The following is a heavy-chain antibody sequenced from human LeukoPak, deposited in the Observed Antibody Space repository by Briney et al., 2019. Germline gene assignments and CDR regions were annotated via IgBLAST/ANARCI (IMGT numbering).Heavy chain of an antibody. J-gene: IGHJ4*02. Sequence: SETLSLTCDVYGGSFRGYYWSWIRQPPGKGLEWIGSINYYGKTYYNPSVKSRVTISVDTSKNQFSLMVRSVTAADTAVYYCGGSAGFVHFDHWGQGTLVTVTS. CDR1: GGSFRGYY. CDR2: INYYGKT. V-gene: IGHV4-34*01. D-gene: IGHD2-15*01. CDR3: GGSAGFVHFDH.